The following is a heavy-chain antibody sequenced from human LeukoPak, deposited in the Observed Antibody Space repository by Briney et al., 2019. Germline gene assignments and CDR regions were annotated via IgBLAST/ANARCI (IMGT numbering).Heavy chain of an antibody. D-gene: IGHD6-19*01. J-gene: IGHJ4*02. V-gene: IGHV3-74*01. CDR3: VREPRVPLHPYSSGVFDN. Sequence: GGSLRLSCAASGFTFSTYWMHWVRQAPGKALMWVSRIISDGSSTSYADSVKGRFTISRDNAKNTLYLQMNSLRAEDTALYYCVREPRVPLHPYSSGVFDNWGQGTLVTVSS. CDR2: IISDGSST. CDR1: GFTFSTYW.